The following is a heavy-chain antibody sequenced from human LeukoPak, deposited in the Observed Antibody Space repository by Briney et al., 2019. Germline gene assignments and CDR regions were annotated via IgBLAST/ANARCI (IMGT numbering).Heavy chain of an antibody. CDR1: GGSISSYY. Sequence: PSETLSLTCTVSGGSISSYYWSWIRQPPGKGLEWIGYIYYSGSTNYNPSLKSRVTISVDTSKNQFSLKLSSVTAADTAVYYCARDTRYSSSSRGYAFDIWGQGTMVTVSS. CDR3: ARDTRYSSSSRGYAFDI. J-gene: IGHJ3*02. V-gene: IGHV4-59*01. D-gene: IGHD6-6*01. CDR2: IYYSGST.